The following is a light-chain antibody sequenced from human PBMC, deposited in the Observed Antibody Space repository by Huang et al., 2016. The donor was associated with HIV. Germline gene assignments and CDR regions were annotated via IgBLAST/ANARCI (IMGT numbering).Light chain of an antibody. CDR2: DAS. V-gene: IGKV3-11*01. CDR1: QSVGTY. Sequence: ELVLTQSPATLSLSPGERATLSCRASQSVGTYLAWYQQKPGQSPRLLIYDASNRATGIPARVSGRGAGTDFTLTISSLEPEDFAVYYCQQRSNWPPLLTFGPGTKVDIK. J-gene: IGKJ3*01. CDR3: QQRSNWPPLLT.